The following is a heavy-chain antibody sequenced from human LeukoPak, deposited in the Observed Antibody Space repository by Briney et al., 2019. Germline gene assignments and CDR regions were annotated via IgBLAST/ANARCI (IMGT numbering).Heavy chain of an antibody. CDR1: GFTFSSYG. Sequence: PGGSLRLSCAASGFTFSSYGMHWVRQAPGKGLEWVAVISYDGSNKYYADSVKGRFTISRDNSKNTLYLQMNSLRAEDTAVYYCAKGMWAFGGVIVCDYWGQGTLVTVSS. J-gene: IGHJ4*02. CDR2: ISYDGSNK. D-gene: IGHD3-16*02. V-gene: IGHV3-30*18. CDR3: AKGMWAFGGVIVCDY.